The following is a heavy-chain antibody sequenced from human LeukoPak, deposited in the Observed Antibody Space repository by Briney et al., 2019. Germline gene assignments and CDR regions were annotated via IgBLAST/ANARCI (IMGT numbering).Heavy chain of an antibody. CDR3: ARFGYSSVAYNRFDP. J-gene: IGHJ5*02. CDR2: IYTSGST. Sequence: SETLSLTCTVSGGSISSYYWSWIRQPAGKGLEWIGRIYTSGSTNYNPSLKSRVTMSVDTSKNQFSLKLSSVTAADTAVYYCARFGYSSVAYNRFDPWGQGTLVTVSS. D-gene: IGHD6-19*01. V-gene: IGHV4-4*07. CDR1: GGSISSYY.